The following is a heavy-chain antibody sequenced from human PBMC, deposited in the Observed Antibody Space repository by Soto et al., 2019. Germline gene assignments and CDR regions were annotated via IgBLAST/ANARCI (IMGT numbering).Heavy chain of an antibody. CDR3: ARHAPCSSTSCYDNWFDP. CDR1: GYSFTSYW. V-gene: IGHV5-51*01. D-gene: IGHD2-2*01. CDR2: IYPGDSDT. J-gene: IGHJ5*02. Sequence: PGETLKISCKGSGYSFTSYWIGWVRQMPGKGLEWMGIIYPGDSDTRYSPSFQGQVTISADKSISTAYLQWSSLKASDTAMYYCARHAPCSSTSCYDNWFDPWGQGTLVTVSS.